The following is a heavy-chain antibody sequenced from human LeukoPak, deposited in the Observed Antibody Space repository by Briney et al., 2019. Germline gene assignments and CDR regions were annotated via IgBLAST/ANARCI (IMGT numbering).Heavy chain of an antibody. Sequence: PSETLSLTCAVSGYSISSGYYWGWIRQPPGKGLERIGSIYHSGSTYYNPSLKSRVTISVDTSKNQFSLKLSSVTAADTAVYYCARQGYCSGGSCYNSLGAFDIWGQGTMVTVSS. CDR3: ARQGYCSGGSCYNSLGAFDI. CDR1: GYSISSGYY. D-gene: IGHD2-15*01. CDR2: IYHSGST. V-gene: IGHV4-38-2*01. J-gene: IGHJ3*02.